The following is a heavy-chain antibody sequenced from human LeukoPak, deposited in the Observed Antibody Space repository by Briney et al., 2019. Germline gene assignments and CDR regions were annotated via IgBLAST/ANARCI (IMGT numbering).Heavy chain of an antibody. Sequence: SETLSLTCTVSGGSISSYYWSWIRQPPGKGLEWIGYIYYSGSTNYNPSLKSRVTISVDTSKNQFSLKLSSVTAADTAVYYCARHFSSRYYHDKRNGMDVWGQGTTVTVSS. CDR2: IYYSGST. CDR3: ARHFSSRYYHDKRNGMDV. D-gene: IGHD3-22*01. CDR1: GGSISSYY. V-gene: IGHV4-59*08. J-gene: IGHJ6*02.